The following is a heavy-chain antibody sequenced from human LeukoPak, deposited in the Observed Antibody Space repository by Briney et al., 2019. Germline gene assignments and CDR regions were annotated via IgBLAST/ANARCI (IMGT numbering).Heavy chain of an antibody. CDR1: GFTFSSYG. CDR2: IWYGGSNK. Sequence: GESLKISCAASGFTFSSYGMHWVRQAPGKGLEWVAVIWYGGSNKYYADSVKGRFTISRDNSKNTLYLQMNSLRAEDTAVYYCARDSGADAFDIWGQGTMVTVSS. V-gene: IGHV3-33*08. CDR3: ARDSGADAFDI. J-gene: IGHJ3*02.